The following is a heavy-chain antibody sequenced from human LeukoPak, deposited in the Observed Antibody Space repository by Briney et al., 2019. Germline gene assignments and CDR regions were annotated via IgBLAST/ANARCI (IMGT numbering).Heavy chain of an antibody. CDR3: AELGITMIGGV. CDR2: SSSSGSTI. CDR1: GFTFSSYE. V-gene: IGHV3-48*03. Sequence: GGSLRLSCAASGFTFSSYEMNWVRQAPGKGLEWVSYSSSSGSTIYYADSVRGRFTISRENAKNSLYLQMNSLRAEDTAVYYCAELGITMIGGVWGKGTTVTISS. J-gene: IGHJ6*04. D-gene: IGHD3-10*02.